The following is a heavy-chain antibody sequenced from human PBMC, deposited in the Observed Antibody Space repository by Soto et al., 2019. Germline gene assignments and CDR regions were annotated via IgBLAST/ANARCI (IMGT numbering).Heavy chain of an antibody. CDR1: GFTFSSDA. Sequence: EAQLLKSGGGLVQPGGSLRLSCAASGFTFSSDAMSWVRQAPGKGLEWVSAISGSGGSTYYADSVKGRFTISRDNSKNTLYLQMNSLRAEDTAVYYCAKASQWLAIRWYFDLWGRGTLVTVSS. CDR2: ISGSGGST. CDR3: AKASQWLAIRWYFDL. D-gene: IGHD6-19*01. V-gene: IGHV3-23*01. J-gene: IGHJ2*01.